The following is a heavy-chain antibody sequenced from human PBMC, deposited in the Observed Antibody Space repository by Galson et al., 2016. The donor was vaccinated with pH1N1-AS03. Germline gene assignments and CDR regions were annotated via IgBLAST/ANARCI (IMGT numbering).Heavy chain of an antibody. CDR1: GGSISSSSYY. D-gene: IGHD4-17*01. Sequence: SETLSLTCTVSGGSISSSSYYWGWIRQPPGKGLEWIGSIYYSGSTYYNPSLKSRVTISVDTSKNQFPLKLSSVTAADTAVYYCARRVYGDYVNWFDPWGQGTLVTVSS. CDR2: IYYSGST. J-gene: IGHJ5*02. CDR3: ARRVYGDYVNWFDP. V-gene: IGHV4-39*01.